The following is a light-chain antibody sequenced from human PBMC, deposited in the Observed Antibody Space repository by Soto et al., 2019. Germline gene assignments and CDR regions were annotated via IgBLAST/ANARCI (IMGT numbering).Light chain of an antibody. CDR2: GAS. CDR3: QQYGSSSWT. Sequence: EIVLTQSPGTLSLSPGERGTLSCRASQSVSGYLAWYQQNPGQAPRLLIYGASSRATGIPDRFSGSGSGTDFTLTISRLEPEDFALYYCQQYGSSSWTFGKGTKVDIK. J-gene: IGKJ1*01. CDR1: QSVSGY. V-gene: IGKV3-20*01.